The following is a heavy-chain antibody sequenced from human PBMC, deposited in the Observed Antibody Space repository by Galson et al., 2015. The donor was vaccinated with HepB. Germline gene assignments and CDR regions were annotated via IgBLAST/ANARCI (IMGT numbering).Heavy chain of an antibody. D-gene: IGHD5-18*01. CDR1: GGSIDNYF. CDR3: ARGGVPGFSFGSTLDS. J-gene: IGHJ4*02. V-gene: IGHV4-59*01. Sequence: ETLSLTCTVSGGSIDNYFWSWVRQSPGKGLEWLGYIFYSGTTNYNPSLESRVTISIDTSNNQCSLQLKSVTAADTAVYYCARGGVPGFSFGSTLDSWGPGTLVTVSS. CDR2: IFYSGTT.